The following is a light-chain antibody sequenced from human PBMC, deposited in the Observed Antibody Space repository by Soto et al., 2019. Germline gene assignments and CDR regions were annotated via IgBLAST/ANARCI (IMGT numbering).Light chain of an antibody. J-gene: IGKJ4*01. V-gene: IGKV1-39*01. CDR3: QQNLSTLLT. Sequence: DIQMTQSPSSLSASVGDRVTITCRASQSISGYLNWYQQKPGKAPKVLISGASTLHNGVPSRFSGRGSGTDFTLTISSLQPEDVATYYCQQNLSTLLTFGGGTKVEIK. CDR1: QSISGY. CDR2: GAS.